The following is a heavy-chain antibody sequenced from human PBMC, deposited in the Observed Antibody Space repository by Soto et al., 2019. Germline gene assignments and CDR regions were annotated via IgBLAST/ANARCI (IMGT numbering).Heavy chain of an antibody. J-gene: IGHJ4*02. CDR1: GFTFSSYW. V-gene: IGHV3-7*05. CDR3: AKSLSAIPGDS. CDR2: IKQDGSEI. Sequence: EVQLVESGGGLVQSGGSLRLSCAASGFTFSSYWMSWVRQGPGKGPEWVANIKQDGSEIYYVDSVKGRFTISRDNAKNSLYLQRTSLRAEDTAVYHCAKSLSAIPGDSWGQGTLVTVSS. D-gene: IGHD2-2*01.